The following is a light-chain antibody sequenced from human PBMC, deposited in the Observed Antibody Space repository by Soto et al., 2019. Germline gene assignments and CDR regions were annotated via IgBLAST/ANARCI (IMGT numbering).Light chain of an antibody. CDR2: AAS. CDR3: LQHNSYTLT. CDR1: QGIRND. Sequence: DIQMTQSPSSLSASVGDRFTITCRASQGIRNDLGWYQQKQGKAPKXXIYAASSLQSGVPSRFSGSVSGTEGTITISSLKKEDGATYYCLQHNSYTLTFGGGTKVDIK. V-gene: IGKV1-17*01. J-gene: IGKJ4*01.